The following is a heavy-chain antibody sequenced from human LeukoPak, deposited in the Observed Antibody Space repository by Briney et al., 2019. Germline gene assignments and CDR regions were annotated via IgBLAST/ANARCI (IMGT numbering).Heavy chain of an antibody. CDR1: GGPISGGY. CDR2: AYTSGST. Sequence: SETLSLTCTVSGGPISGGYWSWIRQPPGGGLEGIGSAYTSGSTNYNPSLKSRVTISVDTSKSQFALKLSSVTAADTAVYYCAKSYFDYSTYYSYYFNLWGQGALVTVSS. CDR3: AKSYFDYSTYYSYYFNL. D-gene: IGHD4-11*01. J-gene: IGHJ4*02. V-gene: IGHV4-4*09.